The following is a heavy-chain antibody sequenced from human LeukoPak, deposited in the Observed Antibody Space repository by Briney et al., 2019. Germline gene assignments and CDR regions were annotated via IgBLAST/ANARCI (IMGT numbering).Heavy chain of an antibody. Sequence: PGGSLRLSCAASGLSLTSYAMNWVRQTPGKGLEWVSGISGGNTYYADSVRGRFTISRDSSKNTLYLHMDFLRAEDTAVYLCAKGFTTGWSEGYLDYWGQGTLVSVSS. J-gene: IGHJ4*02. D-gene: IGHD6-19*01. V-gene: IGHV3-23*01. CDR3: AKGFTTGWSEGYLDY. CDR1: GLSLTSYA. CDR2: ISGGNT.